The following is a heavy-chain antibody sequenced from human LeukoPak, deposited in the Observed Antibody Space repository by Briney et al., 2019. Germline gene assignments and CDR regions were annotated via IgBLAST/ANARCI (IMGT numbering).Heavy chain of an antibody. CDR2: INHSGGT. J-gene: IGHJ4*02. CDR1: GFTFSSYE. Sequence: GSLRLSCAASGFTFSSYEMNWIRQPPGKGLEWIGEINHSGGTNYNPSLKSRVTISVDTPKNQFSLKLSSVTAADTAVYYCARGITMTHWGQGTLVTVSS. V-gene: IGHV4-34*01. D-gene: IGHD3-22*01. CDR3: ARGITMTH.